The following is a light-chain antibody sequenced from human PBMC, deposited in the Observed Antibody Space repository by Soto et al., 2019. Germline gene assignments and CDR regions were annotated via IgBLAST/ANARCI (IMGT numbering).Light chain of an antibody. CDR2: AAS. CDR3: HPLNNYPLT. J-gene: IGKJ4*01. CDR1: QSIATT. Sequence: IQMTQSLSALSASVVSIVTITCRAIQSIATTLYRYLQKPRKAPKLLIYAASTLQSGVPSRFRGSGSDTEFSLTISSLQSEDFATYYCHPLNNYPLTFGGGSKV. V-gene: IGKV1-9*01.